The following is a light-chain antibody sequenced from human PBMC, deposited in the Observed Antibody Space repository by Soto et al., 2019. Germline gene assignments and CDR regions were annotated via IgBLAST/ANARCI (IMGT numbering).Light chain of an antibody. CDR2: EVS. CDR1: SSDVGGYNY. CDR3: SSYTSSSAEV. Sequence: QSVLTQPASVSGSPGQSITISCTGTSSDVGGYNYVSWYQQHPGKAPKLMIYEVSNRPSGVSNRFSASKSGNTASLTISGLQAEDDADYYCSSYTSSSAEVFGGGTKVTVL. J-gene: IGLJ2*01. V-gene: IGLV2-14*01.